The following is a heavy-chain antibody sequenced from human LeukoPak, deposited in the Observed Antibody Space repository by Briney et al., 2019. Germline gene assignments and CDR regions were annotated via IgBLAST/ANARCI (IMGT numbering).Heavy chain of an antibody. D-gene: IGHD3-10*01. V-gene: IGHV3-48*03. CDR2: ISSSGSTI. J-gene: IGHJ4*02. CDR1: GFTFSSYE. CDR3: ARDRLLWFGELLVQYYFDY. Sequence: RGSLRLSCAASGFTFSSYEMNWVRQAPGKRLHRVSYISSSGSTIYYADSVKGRFTISRDNAKNSLYLQMNSLRAEDTAVYYCARDRLLWFGELLVQYYFDYWGQGTLVTVSS.